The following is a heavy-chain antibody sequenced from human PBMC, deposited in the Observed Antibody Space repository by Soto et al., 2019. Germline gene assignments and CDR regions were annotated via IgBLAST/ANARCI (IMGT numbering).Heavy chain of an antibody. CDR3: ARDPTPRTIGPYYFDY. Sequence: PGGSLRLSCAASGFTFSSYGMNWVRQAPGKGLEWVSYITSSTTTIYYADSVKGRFTISRDNAKNSLYLQMNSLRAEDTAVYYCARDPTPRTIGPYYFDYWGQGALVTVSS. V-gene: IGHV3-48*01. CDR2: ITSSTTTI. CDR1: GFTFSSYG. J-gene: IGHJ4*02.